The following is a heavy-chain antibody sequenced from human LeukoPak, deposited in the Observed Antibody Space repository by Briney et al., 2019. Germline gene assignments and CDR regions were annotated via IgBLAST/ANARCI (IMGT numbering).Heavy chain of an antibody. CDR1: GYTFTGYY. CDR3: ARDREYYYDSSGYSSDAFDI. J-gene: IGHJ3*02. D-gene: IGHD3-22*01. CDR2: INPNSGGT. Sequence: GASVKVSCKASGYTFTGYYMHWVRQAPGQGLERMGWINPNSGGTNYAQRFQGRVTMTRDTSISTAYMELSRLRSDDTAVYYCARDREYYYDSSGYSSDAFDIWGQGTMVTVSS. V-gene: IGHV1-2*02.